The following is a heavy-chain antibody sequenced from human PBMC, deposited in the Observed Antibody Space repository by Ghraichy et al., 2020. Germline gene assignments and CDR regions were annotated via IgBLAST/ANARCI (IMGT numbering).Heavy chain of an antibody. Sequence: SQTLSLTCAVYVGSFSVRWWSWIRQPPGKGLEWIGEITHSGSTNYNPSLKSRVIMSVDTSKNQFSLKLSSVTAADTAVYYCARGSPYYDVLTGYYFQPRAFDIWGQGTMITVSS. D-gene: IGHD3-9*01. CDR1: VGSFSVRW. V-gene: IGHV4-34*01. CDR2: ITHSGST. J-gene: IGHJ3*02. CDR3: ARGSPYYDVLTGYYFQPRAFDI.